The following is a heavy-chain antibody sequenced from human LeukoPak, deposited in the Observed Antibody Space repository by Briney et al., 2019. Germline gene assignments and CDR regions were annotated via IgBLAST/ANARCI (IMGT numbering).Heavy chain of an antibody. V-gene: IGHV1-18*01. CDR2: ISAYNGNT. CDR3: ARVEAATFDY. D-gene: IGHD2-15*01. CDR1: GYTFTSYG. Sequence: GASVKVSCRASGYTFTSYGISWVRQAPGQGLEWMGWISAYNGNTNYAQRLQGRVTMTTDTSTTTAYMELRSLRSDDTAVYYCARVEAATFDYWGQGTLVTVSS. J-gene: IGHJ4*02.